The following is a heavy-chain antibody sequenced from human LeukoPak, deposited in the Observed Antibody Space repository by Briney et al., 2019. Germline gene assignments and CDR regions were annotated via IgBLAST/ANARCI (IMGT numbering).Heavy chain of an antibody. Sequence: ASVKVSCKASGYTFTGYYMHWVRQAPGQGLEWMGWINPNSGGTNYAQTFQGRVTMTRDTSSTTAYLDLSGLRFDDTALYYCARGDYVCNSYGDAFDIWGQGTKVTVSS. J-gene: IGHJ3*02. V-gene: IGHV1-2*02. CDR3: ARGDYVCNSYGDAFDI. CDR1: GYTFTGYY. D-gene: IGHD2-8*01. CDR2: INPNSGGT.